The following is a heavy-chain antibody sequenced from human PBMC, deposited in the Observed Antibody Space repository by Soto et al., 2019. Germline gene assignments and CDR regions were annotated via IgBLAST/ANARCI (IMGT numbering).Heavy chain of an antibody. CDR3: AKDSSNYDFRSHTHDYYYGMDV. D-gene: IGHD3-3*01. CDR1: GFTFSSYG. J-gene: IGHJ6*02. V-gene: IGHV3-30*18. CDR2: ISDDGSNN. Sequence: GGSLRLYCAASGFTFSSYGMHWVRQAPGKGLEWVAIISDDGSNNYYADSVKGRFTISRDNSKNTLYLQMNSLRAEDTAVYYCAKDSSNYDFRSHTHDYYYGMDVWGQGTTVTVSS.